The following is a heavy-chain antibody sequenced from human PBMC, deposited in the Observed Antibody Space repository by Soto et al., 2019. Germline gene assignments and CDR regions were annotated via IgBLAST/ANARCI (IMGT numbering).Heavy chain of an antibody. Sequence: QLHLVQSGAVVKKPGASVTVSCSASGYPVTAYYMHWVRQAPGRGLEWMGGINPATGAAKYTQTFQGRVNMTRDTSTSTVFMELCGLTSEDTAVFYCARGGGVGVAGSAAFDVWGQGTLVTVSS. D-gene: IGHD3-3*01. CDR1: GYPVTAYY. V-gene: IGHV1-2*02. CDR3: ARGGGVGVAGSAAFDV. CDR2: INPATGAA. J-gene: IGHJ3*01.